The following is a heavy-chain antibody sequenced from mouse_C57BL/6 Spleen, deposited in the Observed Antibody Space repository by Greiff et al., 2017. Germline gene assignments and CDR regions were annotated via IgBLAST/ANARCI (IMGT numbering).Heavy chain of an antibody. D-gene: IGHD2-5*01. CDR1: GFTFSSYA. J-gene: IGHJ4*01. Sequence: EVQVVESGGGLVKPGGSLKLSCAASGFTFSSYAMSWVRQTPEKRLEWVATISDGGSYTYYPDNVKGRFTISRDNAKNNLYLQMSHLKSEDTAMYYCARDYSNQYAMDYWGQGTSVTVSS. V-gene: IGHV5-4*01. CDR3: ARDYSNQYAMDY. CDR2: ISDGGSYT.